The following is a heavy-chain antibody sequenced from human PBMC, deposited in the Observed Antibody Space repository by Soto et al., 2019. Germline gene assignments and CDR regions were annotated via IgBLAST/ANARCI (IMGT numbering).Heavy chain of an antibody. CDR3: ARDNTAMEN. CDR1: AFSFSDHY. CDR2: ISSSGSTI. V-gene: IGHV3-11*01. Sequence: PGGSLRLSCAASAFSFSDHYMSLVRQAPGKGLEWVSYISSSGSTIYYADSVKGRFTISRDNAKISLYLQMNSLRAEDTAVYHCARDNTAMENGAQGTLDTVSS. D-gene: IGHD5-18*01. J-gene: IGHJ4*01.